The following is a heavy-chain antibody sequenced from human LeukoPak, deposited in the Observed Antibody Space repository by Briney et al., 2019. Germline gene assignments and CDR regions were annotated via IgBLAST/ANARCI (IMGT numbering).Heavy chain of an antibody. Sequence: SETLSLTCTVSGGSISSSSYYWGWIRQPPGKGLEWIGSIYYSGSTYYNPSLKSRVTISVDTSKNQFSLKLSSATAADTAVYYCARYYDFWSGYDYWGQGTLVTVSS. J-gene: IGHJ4*02. CDR1: GGSISSSSYY. CDR3: ARYYDFWSGYDY. V-gene: IGHV4-39*01. CDR2: IYYSGST. D-gene: IGHD3-3*01.